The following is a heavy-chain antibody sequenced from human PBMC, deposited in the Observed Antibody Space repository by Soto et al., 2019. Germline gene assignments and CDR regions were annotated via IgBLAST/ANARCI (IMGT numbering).Heavy chain of an antibody. J-gene: IGHJ5*02. D-gene: IGHD6-19*01. Sequence: QVQLVESGGGVVQPGTSLRLSCAASGFTFSSYGIHWVRQAPGKGLEWVAVIWHDGSYKYYADYVKGRFTISRDNSKNTLYPEMNSLRAEDTAISYCERDVKAVAGLDLWGQGTLVSVS. CDR3: ERDVKAVAGLDL. CDR1: GFTFSSYG. V-gene: IGHV3-33*01. CDR2: IWHDGSYK.